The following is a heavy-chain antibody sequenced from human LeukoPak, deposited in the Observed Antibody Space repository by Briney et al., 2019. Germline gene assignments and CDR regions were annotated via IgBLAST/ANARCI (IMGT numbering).Heavy chain of an antibody. CDR2: IRGSGDGT. CDR1: GFTFSNYA. CDR3: GRDPNGDYVGAFDF. D-gene: IGHD4-17*01. V-gene: IGHV3-23*01. Sequence: PGGSLSLSCGAAGFTFSNYAMTWVGQAPGKGLEGVSAIRGSGDGTSYADSVKGRFTMSRDNYQNTLSLQMNSLRAEDTAIYYCGRDPNGDYVGAFDFRGQGTVVTVSS. J-gene: IGHJ3*01.